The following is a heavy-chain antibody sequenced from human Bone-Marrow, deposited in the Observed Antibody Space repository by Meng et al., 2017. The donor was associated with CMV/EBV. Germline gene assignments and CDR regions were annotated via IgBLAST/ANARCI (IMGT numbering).Heavy chain of an antibody. V-gene: IGHV1-2*02. CDR2: INPNSGGT. D-gene: IGHD6-19*01. CDR3: ARDKVASSGWYDY. J-gene: IGHJ4*02. Sequence: GQLGQSGAEVKKPGASVKGSCKASGYTFTGYYMHWVRQAPGQGLEWMGWINPNSGGTNYAQKFQGRVTMTRDTSISTAYMELSRLRSDDTAVYYCARDKVASSGWYDYWGQGTLVTASS. CDR1: GYTFTGYY.